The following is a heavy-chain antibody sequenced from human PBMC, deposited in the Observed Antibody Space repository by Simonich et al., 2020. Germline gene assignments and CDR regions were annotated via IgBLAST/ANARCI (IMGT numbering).Heavy chain of an antibody. Sequence: EVQLVQSGAEVKKPGATVKISCTVSGYTLTDYSMHWVQQAPGKGLEWMGLVDPENCETIYAEKFQGRVTITADTSTDTAYMELSSLRSEDTAVYYCATDTYSSSWYGGGGYWGQGTLVTVSS. D-gene: IGHD6-13*01. CDR3: ATDTYSSSWYGGGGY. V-gene: IGHV1-69-2*01. J-gene: IGHJ4*02. CDR1: GYTLTDYS. CDR2: VDPENCET.